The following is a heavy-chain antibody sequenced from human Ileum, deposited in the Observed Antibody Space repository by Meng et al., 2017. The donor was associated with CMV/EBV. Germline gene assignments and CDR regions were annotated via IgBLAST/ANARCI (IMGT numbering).Heavy chain of an antibody. CDR2: IKQDGSEK. J-gene: IGHJ6*02. D-gene: IGHD2-2*01. V-gene: IGHV3-7*01. Sequence: GGSLRLSCAASGFTFSGYWMRWVRQAPGKGLEWVANIKQDGSEKYYVDSVKGRFTISRDNAKNSLYLQMNSLRGEDTAVYYCVREVVPAANFYYHYGMDVWGQGTTVTVSS. CDR1: GFTFSGYW. CDR3: VREVVPAANFYYHYGMDV.